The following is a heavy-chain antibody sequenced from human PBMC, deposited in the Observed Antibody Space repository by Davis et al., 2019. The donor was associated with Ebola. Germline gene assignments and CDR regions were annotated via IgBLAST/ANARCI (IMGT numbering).Heavy chain of an antibody. CDR2: IYYSGST. Sequence: MPSETLSLTCTVSAGSISSGGYYWSWIRQHPGKGLEWIGYIYYSGSTYYNPSLRSRLTMSVDTSKNQFSLKLSSVTAADTAVYYCARDRLDYGGNSGFDYWGQGTLVTVSS. CDR3: ARDRLDYGGNSGFDY. J-gene: IGHJ4*02. CDR1: AGSISSGGYY. D-gene: IGHD4-23*01. V-gene: IGHV4-31*03.